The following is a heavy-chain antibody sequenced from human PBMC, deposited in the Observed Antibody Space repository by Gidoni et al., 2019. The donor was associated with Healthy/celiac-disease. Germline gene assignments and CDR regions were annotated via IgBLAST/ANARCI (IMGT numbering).Heavy chain of an antibody. J-gene: IGHJ3*02. CDR1: GGSISSSSYY. Sequence: QLKLQESGPGLVTPSETLSVTRTVSGGSISSSSYYWGWNRQPPGKGLEWIGSVYYSGTTYSNRSLKSRVTISVDTSTNQFSLKLSSVTAADTAVYYCARHTGSSSRQSAFDIWGQGTMVTVSS. V-gene: IGHV4-39*01. CDR2: VYYSGTT. CDR3: ARHTGSSSRQSAFDI. D-gene: IGHD6-13*01.